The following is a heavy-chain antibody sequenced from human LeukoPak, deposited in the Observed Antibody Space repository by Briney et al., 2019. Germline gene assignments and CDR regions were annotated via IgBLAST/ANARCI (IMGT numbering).Heavy chain of an antibody. CDR2: INHSGST. V-gene: IGHV4-34*01. J-gene: IGHJ6*02. Sequence: SETLSLTCAVYGGSFSGYCWSWIRQPPGKGLEWSGEINHSGSTNYNPSLKSQVTISVDTSKTQFSLKLSSVTAADTAVYSCARDGGGSVRTHGMDVWGQGTTVTVSS. D-gene: IGHD2-15*01. CDR3: ARDGGGSVRTHGMDV. CDR1: GGSFSGYC.